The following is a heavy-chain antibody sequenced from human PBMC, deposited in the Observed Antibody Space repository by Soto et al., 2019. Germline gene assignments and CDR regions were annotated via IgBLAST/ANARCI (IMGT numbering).Heavy chain of an antibody. Sequence: GGSLRLSCAASGFTFSSYAMHWVRQAPGKGLEWVAVISYDGSNKYYADPVKGRFTISRDNSKNTLYLQMNSLRAEDTAVYYCERDRGGSGWPTRHYYYYGMDVWGQVTTVTVSS. J-gene: IGHJ6*02. CDR3: ERDRGGSGWPTRHYYYYGMDV. D-gene: IGHD6-19*01. CDR2: ISYDGSNK. V-gene: IGHV3-30-3*01. CDR1: GFTFSSYA.